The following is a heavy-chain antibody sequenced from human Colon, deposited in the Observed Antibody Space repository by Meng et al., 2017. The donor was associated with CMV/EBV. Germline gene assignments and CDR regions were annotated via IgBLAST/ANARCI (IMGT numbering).Heavy chain of an antibody. Sequence: ESLKISCTVSGDSFSSYYWSWIRQPPGKGLQWIGYIYYSGTSNYNPSLKSRVTISMDTSKNQFSLKVTSMTAADTAIYYCARGGSGTYHNWFDPWGQGTLVTVSS. CDR3: ARGGSGTYHNWFDP. CDR1: GDSFSSYY. CDR2: IYYSGTS. D-gene: IGHD3-10*01. J-gene: IGHJ5*02. V-gene: IGHV4-59*01.